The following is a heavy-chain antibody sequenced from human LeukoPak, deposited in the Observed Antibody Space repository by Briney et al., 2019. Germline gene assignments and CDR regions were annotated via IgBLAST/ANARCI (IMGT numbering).Heavy chain of an antibody. CDR2: INPNSGGT. Sequence: ASVKVSCKASGYTFTGYYMHWVRQAPGQGLEWMGWINPNSGGTNYAQKFQGRVTMTRDTSISTAYMELSRLRPDDTAVYYCARVGQPLGLRYYFDYWGQGTLVTVSS. CDR1: GYTFTGYY. J-gene: IGHJ4*02. D-gene: IGHD5-12*01. CDR3: ARVGQPLGLRYYFDY. V-gene: IGHV1-2*02.